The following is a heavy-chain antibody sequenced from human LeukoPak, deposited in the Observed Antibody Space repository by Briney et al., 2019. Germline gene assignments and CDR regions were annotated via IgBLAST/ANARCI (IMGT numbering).Heavy chain of an antibody. D-gene: IGHD1-1*01. V-gene: IGHV4-59*01. J-gene: IGHJ4*02. CDR1: DGSISSYY. CDR3: ARARYSGVDY. CDR2: IYYSGST. Sequence: SETLSLTCTVSDGSISSYYWSWIRQPPGKGLEWIGYIYYSGSTNYNPSLKSRVTISVDTSKNQFSLKLSSVTAADTAVYYCARARYSGVDYWGQGTLVTVSS.